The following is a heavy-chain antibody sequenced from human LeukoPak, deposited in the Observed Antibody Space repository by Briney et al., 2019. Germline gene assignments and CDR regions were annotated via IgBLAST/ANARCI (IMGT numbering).Heavy chain of an antibody. Sequence: GGSLRLSCAASGFTFSSYAMSWVRQAPGKGLEWVSAISGSGGSTYYADSVEGRLTISRDNSKNTLYLKMNSLRAEATAVYYCAKDSVQYYYDSSGYWGYYYYGMDVWGQGTTVTVSS. D-gene: IGHD3-22*01. CDR2: ISGSGGST. CDR3: AKDSVQYYYDSSGYWGYYYYGMDV. J-gene: IGHJ6*02. CDR1: GFTFSSYA. V-gene: IGHV3-23*01.